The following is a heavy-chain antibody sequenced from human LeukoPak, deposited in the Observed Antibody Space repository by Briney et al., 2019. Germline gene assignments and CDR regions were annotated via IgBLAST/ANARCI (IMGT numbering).Heavy chain of an antibody. D-gene: IGHD5-24*01. CDR1: GYSISSGYY. CDR3: ATSDGYNFGY. CDR2: IYHSGST. V-gene: IGHV4-38-2*02. J-gene: IGHJ4*02. Sequence: KASETLSLTCTVSGYSISSGYYWGWIRQPPGKGLEWIGSIYHSGSTYYNPSLKSRVTISVDTSKNQFSLKLSSVTAADTAVYYCATSDGYNFGYWGQGTLVTVSS.